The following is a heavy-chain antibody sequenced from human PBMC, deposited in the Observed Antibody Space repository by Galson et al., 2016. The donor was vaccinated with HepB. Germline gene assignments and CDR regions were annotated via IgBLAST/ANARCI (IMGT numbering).Heavy chain of an antibody. CDR1: GFTFSSYA. D-gene: IGHD3-10*01. CDR2: ISGTGSST. V-gene: IGHV3-23*01. CDR3: AKGLFGINRGTS. J-gene: IGHJ1*01. Sequence: SLRLSCAASGFTFSSYALSWVRQAPGKGLEWVSSISGTGSSTFYANSVKGRFTISRDTSKNTLFLEMRTLRAEDTGLYYCAKGLFGINRGTSWGQGTLVIVSS.